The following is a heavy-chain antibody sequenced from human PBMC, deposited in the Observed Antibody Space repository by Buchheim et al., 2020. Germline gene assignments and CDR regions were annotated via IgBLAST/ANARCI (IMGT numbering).Heavy chain of an antibody. CDR2: ISGSGGGT. D-gene: IGHD5-24*01. J-gene: IGHJ4*02. CDR3: AKVLEMATIGEEYYFDY. CDR1: GFTFSSYA. V-gene: IGHV3-23*01. Sequence: EVQLLESGGGLVQPGGSLRLSCAASGFTFSSYAMSWVRQAPGKGLEWVSAISGSGGGTYYADSVKGRFTISRDNSKNTLYLQMNSLRAEDTAVYYCAKVLEMATIGEEYYFDYWGQGTL.